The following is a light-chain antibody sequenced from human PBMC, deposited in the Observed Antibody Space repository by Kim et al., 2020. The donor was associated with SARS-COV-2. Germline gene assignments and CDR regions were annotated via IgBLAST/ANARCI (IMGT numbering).Light chain of an antibody. V-gene: IGLV3-1*01. Sequence: SVSPGQTASITCSGDKLGDKYACWYQQKPGQSPVLVIYQDSKRPSGIPEQFSGSNSGNTATLTISGTQAMDEADYYCQAWDSSTMVFGGGTQLTVL. CDR2: QDS. CDR1: KLGDKY. J-gene: IGLJ3*02. CDR3: QAWDSSTMV.